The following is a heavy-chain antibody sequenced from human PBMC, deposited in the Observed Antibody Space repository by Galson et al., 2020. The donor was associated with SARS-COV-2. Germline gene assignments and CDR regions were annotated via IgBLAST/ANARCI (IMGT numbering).Heavy chain of an antibody. CDR3: ARLVDCSGGSCPHNWFDP. CDR2: IYYRGTT. J-gene: IGHJ5*02. CDR1: GGSISSSSSN. V-gene: IGHV4-39*01. D-gene: IGHD2-15*01. Sequence: SETLSLTCPVSGGSISSSSSNWGWIRQPPGKGREWIGSIYYRGTTYYNPSLKSRVTISVDTSKTQFSLKLSSVTAADTAVYYCARLVDCSGGSCPHNWFDPWGQGTLVTVSS.